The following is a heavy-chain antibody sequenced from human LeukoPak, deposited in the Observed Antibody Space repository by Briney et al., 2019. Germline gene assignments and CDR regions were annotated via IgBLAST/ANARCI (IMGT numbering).Heavy chain of an antibody. V-gene: IGHV3-7*01. D-gene: IGHD4-23*01. CDR1: GFTFSSHG. CDR3: ARDTVSDYGGNSPPDY. CDR2: IKEDGSEK. Sequence: GGSLRLSCVVSGFTFSSHGMSWVRQAPGKGLEWVANIKEDGSEKYYVDSVKGRFTISRDNAKNSLYLQMNSLRAEDTAVYYCARDTVSDYGGNSPPDYWGQGTLVTVSS. J-gene: IGHJ4*02.